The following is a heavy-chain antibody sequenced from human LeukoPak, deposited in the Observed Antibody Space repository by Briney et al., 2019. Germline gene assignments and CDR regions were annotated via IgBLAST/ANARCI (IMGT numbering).Heavy chain of an antibody. CDR2: ITGSSNYI. J-gene: IGHJ4*02. CDR3: ARGIGAAGQYYFDS. Sequence: GGSLRLSCEASGFTFRSYSMDWVRQAPGKGLEWVSSITGSSNYIYYADSLKGRFTISRDNAKNSLFPQMNSLRAEDTAVYYCARGIGAAGQYYFDSWGQGTLVTVSS. CDR1: GFTFRSYS. V-gene: IGHV3-21*01. D-gene: IGHD6-13*01.